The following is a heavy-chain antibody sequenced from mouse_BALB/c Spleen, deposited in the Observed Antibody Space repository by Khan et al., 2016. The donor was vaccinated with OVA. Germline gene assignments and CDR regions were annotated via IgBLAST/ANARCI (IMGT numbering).Heavy chain of an antibody. CDR1: GYTFTNYG. CDR2: INTYTGET. V-gene: IGHV9-3-1*01. CDR3: VKGDDYDGTY. J-gene: IGHJ3*01. Sequence: QIQLVQSGPELKKSGEIVKISCKASGYTFTNYGMNWVKQAPGKGLKWMGWINTYTGETTYADDFKGRFAFSLETSASTAYLQINSLRNEDTATYFCVKGDDYDGTYWGQGTLITVS. D-gene: IGHD2-4*01.